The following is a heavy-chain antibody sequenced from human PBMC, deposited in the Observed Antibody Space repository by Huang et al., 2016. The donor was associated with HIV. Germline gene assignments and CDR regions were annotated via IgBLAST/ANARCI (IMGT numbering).Heavy chain of an antibody. J-gene: IGHJ3*02. Sequence: DEHLVESGGGLVQPGGSVTITCAVSGFNFKHYWMNWVLQAPGKGLGGGANIRGDGSEKNYGDSVKGRFTIFRDNAKNRLYWQRKSLRAEDTSVYYCANNLQIGVVPPDMGYDAFDMWGQGTMVTVSS. V-gene: IGHV3-7*01. CDR2: IRGDGSEK. CDR1: GFNFKHYW. D-gene: IGHD2-2*01. CDR3: ANNLQIGVVPPDMGYDAFDM.